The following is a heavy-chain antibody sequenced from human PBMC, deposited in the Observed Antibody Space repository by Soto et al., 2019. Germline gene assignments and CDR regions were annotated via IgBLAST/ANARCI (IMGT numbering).Heavy chain of an antibody. CDR3: GREEAAASTLAFDI. CDR2: INPNSGGT. V-gene: IGHV1-2*02. J-gene: IGHJ3*02. CDR1: GYTFTGYY. Sequence: QVQLVQSGAEVKKPGASVKVSCKASGYTFTGYYMHWVRQAPGQGLEWMGWINPNSGGTNYAQKFQGRVTMTRDTSIRTADMLLSRLRSDDTDVYYCGREEAAASTLAFDIWGQGTMVTVSS. D-gene: IGHD2-2*01.